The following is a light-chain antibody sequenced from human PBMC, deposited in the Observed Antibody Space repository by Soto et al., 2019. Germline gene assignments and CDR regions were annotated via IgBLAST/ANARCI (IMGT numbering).Light chain of an antibody. V-gene: IGKV3-11*01. Sequence: EIVLTQSPATLSLSPGEGATLSCRASQSVSSYLAWYQQKPGQAPRLLIYDASNRATGIPARFSGSGSGTDFPLTISSLEPEDFAVYYCQQRSNWPVTFGLGTKV. CDR3: QQRSNWPVT. CDR2: DAS. CDR1: QSVSSY. J-gene: IGKJ1*01.